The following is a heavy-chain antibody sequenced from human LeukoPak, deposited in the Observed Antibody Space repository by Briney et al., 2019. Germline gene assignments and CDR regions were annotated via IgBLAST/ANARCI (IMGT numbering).Heavy chain of an antibody. CDR2: MYYSGST. Sequence: PSETLSLTCTVSGGSISSGGFYWSWIRQHPGKGLEWIGTMYYSGSTYYNPSLKSRVTILVDTSKNQFSLKLSSVTAADTAVYYCARVLGSSGFYYFDCWGQGTLVTVSS. D-gene: IGHD3-22*01. CDR1: GGSISSGGFY. J-gene: IGHJ4*02. CDR3: ARVLGSSGFYYFDC. V-gene: IGHV4-31*03.